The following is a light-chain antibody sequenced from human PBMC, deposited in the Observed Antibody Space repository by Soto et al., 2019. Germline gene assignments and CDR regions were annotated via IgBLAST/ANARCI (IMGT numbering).Light chain of an antibody. J-gene: IGLJ1*01. Sequence: QSVLTQPASVSGSPGQSITISCTGTSSDVGGYNYVSWYQQHPGKAPKLMIYEVSNRPSGVSDRFSGSKSGFTASLTISGLQAEDEADYYCAAWDDSLNGHVFGTGTKVTGL. CDR1: SSDVGGYNY. CDR3: AAWDDSLNGHV. V-gene: IGLV2-14*01. CDR2: EVS.